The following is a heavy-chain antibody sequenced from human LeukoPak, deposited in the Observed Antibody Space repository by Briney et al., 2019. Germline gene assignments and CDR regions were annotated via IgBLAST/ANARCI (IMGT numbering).Heavy chain of an antibody. D-gene: IGHD2-15*01. CDR2: ISAYNGNT. V-gene: IGHV1-18*01. CDR1: GYTFTSYG. CDR3: ARDTVVVVAASDAFDI. J-gene: IGHJ3*02. Sequence: ASVKVSCKASGYTFTSYGISWVRQAPGQGLEWMGWISAYNGNTNYAQKLQGRVTMTTDTSTSTAYMELRSLRSDDTAVYYCARDTVVVVAASDAFDIWGQGTMVTVSS.